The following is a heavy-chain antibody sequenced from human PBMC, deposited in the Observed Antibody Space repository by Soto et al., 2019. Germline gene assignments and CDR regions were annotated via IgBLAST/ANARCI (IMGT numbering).Heavy chain of an antibody. CDR3: ASAPGGSCWYGGYFDC. Sequence: QVPLVESGGGVVQPGRSLILSCAASGFTFIRYGMHWFRQAPGKGLERGAGIWDDGSSKSYADSVKGRFTISRDNSKKTLDMQMKRVGAEDTAVYYCASAPGGSCWYGGYFDCWCQGTLVTVAS. D-gene: IGHD6-13*01. J-gene: IGHJ4*02. CDR2: IWDDGSSK. CDR1: GFTFIRYG. V-gene: IGHV3-33*01.